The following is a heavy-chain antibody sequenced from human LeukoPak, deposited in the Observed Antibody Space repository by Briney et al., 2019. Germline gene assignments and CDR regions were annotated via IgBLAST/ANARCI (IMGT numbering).Heavy chain of an antibody. D-gene: IGHD5-18*01. Sequence: GGSLRLSCAASGFTFSSYSMNWVRQAPGKGLEWVSSISSSSGYIYYADSVKGRFTSSRDNAKNSLYLQMNSLRGEDTAVYYCAREYSYGYPLDYWGQGTLVTVSS. CDR1: GFTFSSYS. CDR2: ISSSSGYI. J-gene: IGHJ4*02. CDR3: AREYSYGYPLDY. V-gene: IGHV3-21*01.